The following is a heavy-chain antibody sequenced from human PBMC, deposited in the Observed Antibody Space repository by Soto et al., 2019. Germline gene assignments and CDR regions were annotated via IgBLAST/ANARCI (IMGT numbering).Heavy chain of an antibody. Sequence: ASVKVSCKASGYTFTSYYMHWVRQAPGQGLEWMGIINPSGGSTSYARKFQGRVTMTRDTSTSTVYMELSSLRSEDTAVYYCAISQGYCSGGSCPTTPFYYYYGMDVWGQGTTVTVSS. D-gene: IGHD2-15*01. CDR3: AISQGYCSGGSCPTTPFYYYYGMDV. J-gene: IGHJ6*02. V-gene: IGHV1-46*01. CDR1: GYTFTSYY. CDR2: INPSGGST.